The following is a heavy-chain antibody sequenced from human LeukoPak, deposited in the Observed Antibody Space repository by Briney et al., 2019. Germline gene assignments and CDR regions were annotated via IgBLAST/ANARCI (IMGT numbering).Heavy chain of an antibody. J-gene: IGHJ6*02. Sequence: LSLYCAAPGVRFGRKWMSWVRQDQGKGLECVANIKQDGSEKYYVDSVKGRFTITRDNAKNSLYLQMNSLRAEDTAVYYCAREDGYSFRFTYYYYGMDVWGQGTTVTVSS. CDR2: IKQDGSEK. V-gene: IGHV3-7*01. CDR1: GVRFGRKW. D-gene: IGHD5-18*01. CDR3: AREDGYSFRFTYYYYGMDV.